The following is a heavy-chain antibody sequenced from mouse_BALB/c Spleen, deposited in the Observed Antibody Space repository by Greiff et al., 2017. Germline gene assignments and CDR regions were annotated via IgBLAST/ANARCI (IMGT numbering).Heavy chain of an antibody. Sequence: VQRVESGPGLVAPSQTLSITCTVSGFSFTSYGVHWVRQPPGQGLEWLGVICAGGSTNYNSALMSRLSISKDNSKSQVFLRMNSLQTDDTAMYYCARDPGCYGSSAWFAYWGQGTLVTVSA. D-gene: IGHD1-1*01. CDR3: ARDPGCYGSSAWFAY. CDR1: GFSFTSYG. CDR2: ICAGGST. V-gene: IGHV2-9*02. J-gene: IGHJ3*01.